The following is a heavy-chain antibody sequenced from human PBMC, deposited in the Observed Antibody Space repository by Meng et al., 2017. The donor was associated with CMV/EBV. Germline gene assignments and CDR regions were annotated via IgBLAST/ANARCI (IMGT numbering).Heavy chain of an antibody. V-gene: IGHV3-48*04. D-gene: IGHD2-2*01. J-gene: IGHJ6*02. CDR3: ARVSLRVVPAASYYYYGVDV. CDR2: ISSSSTI. CDR1: GFTFSSYS. Sequence: GESLKISCAASGFTFSSYSMNWARQAPGKGLEWVSYISSSSTIYYADSVKGRFTISRDNAKNSLYLQMNSLRAEDTAVYYCARVSLRVVPAASYYYYGVDVWGQGTTVTVSS.